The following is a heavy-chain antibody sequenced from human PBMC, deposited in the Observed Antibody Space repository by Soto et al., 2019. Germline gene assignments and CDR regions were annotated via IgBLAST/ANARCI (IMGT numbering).Heavy chain of an antibody. V-gene: IGHV1-3*01. CDR1: GYRYTRYA. CDR2: INAGNGNT. J-gene: IGHJ6*02. CDR3: ARAEGSSWYKSLYYYYYGMDV. Sequence: VSVKGSWKASGYRYTRYARHWGRQDTGQRLEWMGWINAGNGNTKYSQKFQGRVTITRDTSASTAYMELSSLRSEDTAVYYCARAEGSSWYKSLYYYYYGMDVWGQGTTVTGSS. D-gene: IGHD6-13*01.